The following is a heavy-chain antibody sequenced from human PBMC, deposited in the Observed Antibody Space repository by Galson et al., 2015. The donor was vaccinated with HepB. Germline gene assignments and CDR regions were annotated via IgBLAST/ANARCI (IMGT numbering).Heavy chain of an antibody. CDR1: GFTFSDYY. V-gene: IGHV3-11*06. Sequence: SLRLSCAASGFTFSDYYLSWVRQAPGKGLEWLCYISGNSGNTNCADSVKGRFTISRDNAKNSLSLQLNSLRDDDTAVYYCARGLLKTFGSWGQGTLVTVSS. J-gene: IGHJ4*02. CDR2: ISGNSGNT. CDR3: ARGLLKTFGS. D-gene: IGHD2/OR15-2a*01.